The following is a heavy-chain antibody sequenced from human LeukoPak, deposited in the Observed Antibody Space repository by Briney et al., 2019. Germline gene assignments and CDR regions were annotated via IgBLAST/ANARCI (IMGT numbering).Heavy chain of an antibody. CDR3: ARAKTVLWFGELLKGTTNWFDP. D-gene: IGHD3-10*01. J-gene: IGHJ5*02. V-gene: IGHV4-59*01. CDR1: GGSISSYY. Sequence: SETLSHTCTVSGGSISSYYWSWIRQPPGKGLEWIGYIYYSGSTNYNPSLKSRVTISVDTSKNQFSLKLSSVTAADTAVYYCARAKTVLWFGELLKGTTNWFDPWGQGTLATVSS. CDR2: IYYSGST.